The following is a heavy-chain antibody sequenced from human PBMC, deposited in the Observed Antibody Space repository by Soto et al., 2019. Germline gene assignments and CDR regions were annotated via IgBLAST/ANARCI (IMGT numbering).Heavy chain of an antibody. V-gene: IGHV1-69*06. CDR3: ARGNCGGDCYSLQARGTPDY. D-gene: IGHD2-21*02. CDR1: GGTFSSFA. CDR2: IIPMFGTT. J-gene: IGHJ4*02. Sequence: SVKVSCKASGGTFSSFAINWLRQAPGQGLEWMGGIIPMFGTTNFAQKFQGRVTITADTSTSTVYMELSSLRSDDTAVYYCARGNCGGDCYSLQARGTPDYWGQGTQVTVSS.